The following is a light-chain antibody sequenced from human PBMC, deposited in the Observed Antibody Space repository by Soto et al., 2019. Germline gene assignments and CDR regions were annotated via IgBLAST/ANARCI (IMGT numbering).Light chain of an antibody. CDR1: QSVLYSTNNKNY. J-gene: IGKJ4*01. V-gene: IGKV4-1*01. CDR3: QQYYITPLT. CDR2: GAA. Sequence: DIVMTQSPDSLAVSLGERATINCKSSQSVLYSTNNKNYLAWYQQKRGQPPKLLIYGAATRESGVPDRFSGSGSGTDFTLPISSLQAEDVAVYYCQQYYITPLTYGGGTKVEI.